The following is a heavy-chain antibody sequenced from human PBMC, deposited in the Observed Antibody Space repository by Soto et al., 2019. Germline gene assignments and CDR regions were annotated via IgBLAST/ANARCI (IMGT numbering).Heavy chain of an antibody. D-gene: IGHD2-2*01. V-gene: IGHV1-2*04. CDR3: ARAESIVVVPAAILYYYYGMDV. CDR1: GYTFTGYY. Sequence: ASVQVSCKASGYTFTGYYMHWVRQAPGQGLEWMGWINPNSGGTNYAQKFQGWVTMTRDTSISTAYMELSRLRSDDTAVYYCARAESIVVVPAAILYYYYGMDVWGQGTTVTVSS. J-gene: IGHJ6*02. CDR2: INPNSGGT.